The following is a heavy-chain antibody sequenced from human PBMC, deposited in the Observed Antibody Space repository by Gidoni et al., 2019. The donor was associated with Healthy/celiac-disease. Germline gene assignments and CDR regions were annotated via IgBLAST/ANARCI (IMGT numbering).Heavy chain of an antibody. Sequence: QVTLVASGGGVVQPGRSLSLSCAACVCTFSSYGSHGVRQAPGKGQAWVAVISYNGSNKYYADSVKGRFTISRDNSKNTLYLQMNSLRAEDTAVYYCAKDRFDRPAANHYYYYGMDVWGQGTTVTVSS. J-gene: IGHJ6*02. CDR3: AKDRFDRPAANHYYYYGMDV. V-gene: IGHV3-30*18. CDR2: ISYNGSNK. CDR1: VCTFSSYG. D-gene: IGHD2-2*01.